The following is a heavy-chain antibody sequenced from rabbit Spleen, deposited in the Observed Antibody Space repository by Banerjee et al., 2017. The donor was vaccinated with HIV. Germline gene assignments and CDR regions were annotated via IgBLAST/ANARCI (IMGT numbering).Heavy chain of an antibody. Sequence: QEQLKESGGGLVQPGGSLTLTCTASGFSFIGNYYMCWVRQAPGKGLELIACIYGASGGSAWYANWAKGRFTISKTSSTTVTLQMTSLTVADTATYWCARDLAGVIGWNFGWWGPGTLVTVS. J-gene: IGHJ4*01. D-gene: IGHD4-1*01. CDR2: IYGASGGSA. CDR3: ARDLAGVIGWNFGW. V-gene: IGHV1S45*01. CDR1: GFSFIGNYY.